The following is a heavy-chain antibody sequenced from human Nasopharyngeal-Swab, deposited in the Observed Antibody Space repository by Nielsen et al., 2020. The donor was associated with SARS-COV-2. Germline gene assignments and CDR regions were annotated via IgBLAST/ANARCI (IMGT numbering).Heavy chain of an antibody. D-gene: IGHD2-15*01. V-gene: IGHV3-23*01. Sequence: GESLKISCAASGFTFSNSAMSWVRQFPGKGLEWVATITGSGGGTYSADSVKGRFTISRDNLKNTLYLQMSSLRADDTAVYYCAKVYSYFDIWGQRTLVTVSS. J-gene: IGHJ4*02. CDR3: AKVYSYFDI. CDR2: ITGSGGGT. CDR1: GFTFSNSA.